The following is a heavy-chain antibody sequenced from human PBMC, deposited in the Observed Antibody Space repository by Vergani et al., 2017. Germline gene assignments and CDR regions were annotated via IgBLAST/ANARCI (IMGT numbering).Heavy chain of an antibody. CDR1: GGTFSSYA. J-gene: IGHJ6*02. Sequence: QVQLVQSGAEVKKPGSSVKVSCKASGGTFSSYAISWVRQAPGQGLEWMGGIIPIFGTANYAQKFQGRVTITADESTSTAYMELSSLRSEDTAVYYCAGYYYDSSGYYGIYYYGMDVWGQGTTVTVSS. V-gene: IGHV1-69*01. CDR3: AGYYYDSSGYYGIYYYGMDV. D-gene: IGHD3-22*01. CDR2: IIPIFGTA.